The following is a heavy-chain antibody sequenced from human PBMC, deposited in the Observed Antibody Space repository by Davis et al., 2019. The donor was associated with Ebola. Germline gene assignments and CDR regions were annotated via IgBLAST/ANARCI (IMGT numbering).Heavy chain of an antibody. CDR2: IYHSGST. V-gene: IGHV4-4*02. D-gene: IGHD4-23*01. J-gene: IGHJ5*01. CDR1: GGSISSSNW. Sequence: SETLSLTCAVSGGSISSSNWWSWVRQPPGKGLEWIGEIYHSGSTNYNPSLKSRVTISVDKSKNQFPLKLTSVTAADTAVYYCARGNLPYYGGHSDSWGQGSLVTVSS. CDR3: ARGNLPYYGGHSDS.